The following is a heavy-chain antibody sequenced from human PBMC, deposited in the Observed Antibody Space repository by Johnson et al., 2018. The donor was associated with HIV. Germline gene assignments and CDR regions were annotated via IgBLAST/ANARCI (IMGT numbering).Heavy chain of an antibody. CDR1: GFTVSSNY. CDR3: ARAPGAGDAFDI. J-gene: IGHJ3*02. V-gene: IGHV3-66*01. Sequence: VQLVESEGGVVQPGRSPRLSCAASGFTVSSNYMSWVRQAPGKGLEWVSVIYSGGSTYYADSVKGRFTISRDNSKNTLYLQMNSLRAEDTAVYYCARAPGAGDAFDIWGQGTMVTVSS. D-gene: IGHD7-27*01. CDR2: IYSGGST.